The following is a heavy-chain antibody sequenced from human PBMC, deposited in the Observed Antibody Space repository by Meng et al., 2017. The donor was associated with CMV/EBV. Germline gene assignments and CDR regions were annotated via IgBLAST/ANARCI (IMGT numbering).Heavy chain of an antibody. CDR2: ISYDGSNK. D-gene: IGHD3-16*01. CDR3: ARDQGDGMDV. CDR1: GFTFSSYA. V-gene: IGHV3-30*04. J-gene: IGHJ6*02. Sequence: GESLKISCAASGFTFSSYAMHWVRQAPGKGLEWVAVISYDGSNKYYADSVKGRLTISRDNSKNTLYLQMNSLRAEDTAVYYCARDQGDGMDVWGQGTTVTVSS.